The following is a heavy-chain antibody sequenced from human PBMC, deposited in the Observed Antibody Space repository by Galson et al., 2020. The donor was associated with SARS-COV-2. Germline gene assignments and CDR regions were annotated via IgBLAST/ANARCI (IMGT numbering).Heavy chain of an antibody. CDR1: GVFILNHY. V-gene: IGHV4-59*08. CDR3: ARLSYGSSTYYNHYLDF. J-gene: IGHJ4*02. CDR2: MSYSWSP. D-gene: IGHD3-22*01. Sequence: ASETLSLTCNVSGVFILNHYWSWIRQPPGKGLELVGYMSYSWSPKYNPSLNSRLTTSVDTSKNQFSLKLRSVTAADTAVYFCARLSYGSSTYYNHYLDFWGQGILVTVSS.